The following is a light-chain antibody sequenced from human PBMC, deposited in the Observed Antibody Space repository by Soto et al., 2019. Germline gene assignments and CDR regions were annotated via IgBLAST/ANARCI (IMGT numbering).Light chain of an antibody. CDR1: SSNIGSNT. J-gene: IGLJ3*02. CDR3: STWDDSLNGWV. CDR2: NDD. Sequence: QAVVTQPPSASGTPGQRVTISCSGSSSNIGSNTVNWYQQLPGTAPKLLMFNDDKRPSGVPDRFSGSRSGTSASLAISGLQSDDEAVYFCSTWDDSLNGWVFGGGTKLTVL. V-gene: IGLV1-44*01.